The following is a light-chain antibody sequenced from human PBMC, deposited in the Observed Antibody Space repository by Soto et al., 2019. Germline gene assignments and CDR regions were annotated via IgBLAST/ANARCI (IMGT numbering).Light chain of an antibody. CDR2: GAS. CDR1: QSVSSP. J-gene: IGKJ5*01. CDR3: QQPTNFPLT. V-gene: IGKV3-15*01. Sequence: SKSPVTVSVSTGERATLSGMASQSVSSPLAWYQQTPGQAPSLLIYGASTTPAGPPARFSGSASGTEFTLTICSLQPEDFAAYYCQQPTNFPLTF.